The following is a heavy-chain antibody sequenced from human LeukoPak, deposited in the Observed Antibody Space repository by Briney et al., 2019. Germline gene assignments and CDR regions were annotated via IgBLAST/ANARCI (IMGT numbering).Heavy chain of an antibody. CDR1: GFTISSYA. CDR3: AKDGTVAGTY. J-gene: IGHJ4*02. Sequence: GGSLRLSCAASGFTISSYAMSWVRQSPGKGLEWVSAISGSGGSTYYADSVKGRFIISRDNSRNTLYLQMNSLRAEDTAVYYCAKDGTVAGTYWGQGTLVTVSS. D-gene: IGHD6-19*01. V-gene: IGHV3-23*01. CDR2: ISGSGGST.